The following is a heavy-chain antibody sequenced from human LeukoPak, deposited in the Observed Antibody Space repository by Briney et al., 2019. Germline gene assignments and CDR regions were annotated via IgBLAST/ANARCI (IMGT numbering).Heavy chain of an antibody. CDR3: AKRSVTGSYFFDY. CDR2: ISYDGSNK. D-gene: IGHD1-26*01. V-gene: IGHV3-30-3*01. CDR1: GFTFSSYA. Sequence: GGSLRLSCAASGFTFSSYAMHWVRQAPGKGLEWVAVISYDGSNKYYADSVKGRFTFSRDNSKNTLYLQMNTLRAEDTAVYYCAKRSVTGSYFFDYWGQGTLVTVSS. J-gene: IGHJ4*02.